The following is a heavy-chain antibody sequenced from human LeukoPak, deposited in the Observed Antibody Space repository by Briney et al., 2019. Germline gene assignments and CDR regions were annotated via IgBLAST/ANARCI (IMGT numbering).Heavy chain of an antibody. D-gene: IGHD6-13*01. J-gene: IGHJ5*02. CDR2: ISGSGGST. Sequence: PGGSLRLSCAASGFTFSSYAMSWVRQAPGKGLEWVSAISGSGGSTYYADSVKGRFTISRDNSKNTLYLQMNSLRAEDTAVYYCARVSSSWYWFDPWGQGTLVTVSS. CDR1: GFTFSSYA. CDR3: ARVSSSWYWFDP. V-gene: IGHV3-23*01.